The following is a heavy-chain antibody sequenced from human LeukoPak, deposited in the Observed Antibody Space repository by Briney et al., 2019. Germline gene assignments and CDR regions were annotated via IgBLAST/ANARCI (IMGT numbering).Heavy chain of an antibody. CDR2: IYYSGST. CDR1: GGSTSSGGYY. V-gene: IGHV4-31*03. D-gene: IGHD4-17*01. Sequence: KTSQTLSLTCTVSGGSTSSGGYYWSWIRQHPGKGLEWIGYIYYSGSTYYNPSLKSRVTISVDTSKNQFSLKLSSVTAADTAVYYCALGSDYGDYGGSFDYWGQGTLVTVSS. CDR3: ALGSDYGDYGGSFDY. J-gene: IGHJ4*02.